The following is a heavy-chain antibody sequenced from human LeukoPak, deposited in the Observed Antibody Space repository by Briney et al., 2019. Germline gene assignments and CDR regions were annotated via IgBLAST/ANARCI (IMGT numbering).Heavy chain of an antibody. D-gene: IGHD3-10*01. CDR1: GGSISSSSYY. CDR2: IYYSGST. Sequence: PSETLSLTCTVSGGSISSSSYYWSWIRQPPGKGLEWIGYIYYSGSTNYNPSLKSRVTISVDTSKNQFSLKLSSVTAADTAVYYCARGWFGMVRGGKDYYYYYMDVWGKGTTVTVSS. CDR3: ARGWFGMVRGGKDYYYYYMDV. J-gene: IGHJ6*03. V-gene: IGHV4-61*01.